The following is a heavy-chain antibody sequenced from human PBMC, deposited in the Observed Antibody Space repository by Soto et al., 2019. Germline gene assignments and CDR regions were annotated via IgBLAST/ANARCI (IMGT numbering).Heavy chain of an antibody. CDR1: GFSFRDYG. D-gene: IGHD4-17*01. Sequence: EVQLLEAGGGLVQPGGSLRLSRAASGFSFRDYGMSWVRQAPGKGLEWLSAIIGNGDTAYYADSVRGRFTISRDNSKNTLYLQLNDLGAEDTAIYYCAKDYDYGDSLPFDCWGQGTLVTVSS. V-gene: IGHV3-23*01. J-gene: IGHJ4*02. CDR3: AKDYDYGDSLPFDC. CDR2: IIGNGDTA.